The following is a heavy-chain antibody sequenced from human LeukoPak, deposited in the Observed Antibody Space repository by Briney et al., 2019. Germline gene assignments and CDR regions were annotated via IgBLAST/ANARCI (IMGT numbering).Heavy chain of an antibody. CDR1: GFIVSSNY. CDR2: IYSGGRT. Sequence: GGSLRLSCAASGFIVSSNYMTWVRQAPGKGLEWVSVIYSGGRTYYADSVKGRFTLSRDSSKNTLYLHMNSLRAEDTAVYYCARDHRGGPLVWGQGTLVTVSS. V-gene: IGHV3-53*01. D-gene: IGHD3-16*01. J-gene: IGHJ4*02. CDR3: ARDHRGGPLV.